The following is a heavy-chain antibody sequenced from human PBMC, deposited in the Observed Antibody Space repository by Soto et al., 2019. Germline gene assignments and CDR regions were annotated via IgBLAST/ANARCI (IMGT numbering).Heavy chain of an antibody. V-gene: IGHV2-5*02. J-gene: IGHJ4*02. CDR2: IYWDDDK. CDR3: AHSLIPNWGSRVAFDY. D-gene: IGHD7-27*01. Sequence: QITLKESGPTLVKPTQTLTLTCTFSGFSLSTSGVGVGWIRQPPGTALEWLALIYWDDDKRYSPSLKSRLTITKDTSKNQVVLTMTNMDPVDTATYYCAHSLIPNWGSRVAFDYWGQGTLVTVSS. CDR1: GFSLSTSGVG.